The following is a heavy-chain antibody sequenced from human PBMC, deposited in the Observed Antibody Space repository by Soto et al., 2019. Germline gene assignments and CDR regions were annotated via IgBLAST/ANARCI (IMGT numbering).Heavy chain of an antibody. CDR1: GYTFTSYY. V-gene: IGHV1-46*01. J-gene: IGHJ5*02. CDR3: ARVGEGYYYDSSGYSFPGFDP. Sequence: GASVKVSCKASGYTFTSYYMHWVRQAPGQGLEWMGIINPSGGSTSYAQKFQGRVTMTRDTSTSTVYMELSSLRSEDTAVYYCARVGEGYYYDSSGYSFPGFDPWGQGTLVTGS. D-gene: IGHD3-22*01. CDR2: INPSGGST.